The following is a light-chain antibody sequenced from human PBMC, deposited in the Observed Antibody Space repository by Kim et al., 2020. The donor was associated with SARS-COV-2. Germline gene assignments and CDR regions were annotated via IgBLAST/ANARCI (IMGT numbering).Light chain of an antibody. V-gene: IGLV3-19*01. CDR3: KSRDSRGKVV. Sequence: VALGQTVRTTCQGDSLRKYYATWYQQKARQAPVLVFYGKDKRPSVVPDRFSGSTSGNTASLTITGAQAADEADYYCKSRDSRGKVVFGGGTQLTVL. CDR1: SLRKYY. CDR2: GKD. J-gene: IGLJ2*01.